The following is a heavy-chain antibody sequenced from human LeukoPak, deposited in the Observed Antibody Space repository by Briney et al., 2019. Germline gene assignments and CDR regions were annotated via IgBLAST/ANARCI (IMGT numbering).Heavy chain of an antibody. D-gene: IGHD6-19*01. CDR1: GGSISSYY. J-gene: IGHJ2*01. CDR3: ARLGPNGGSSGWYWYHWYFDL. Sequence: SETLSLTCTVSGGSISSYYWSWIRQPPGKGLEWSGYIYYSGSTNYNPSLKSRVTISVDTSKNQCSLKVSSVTAADWAVYYCARLGPNGGSSGWYWYHWYFDLWGRGTLVTVSS. CDR2: IYYSGST. V-gene: IGHV4-59*08.